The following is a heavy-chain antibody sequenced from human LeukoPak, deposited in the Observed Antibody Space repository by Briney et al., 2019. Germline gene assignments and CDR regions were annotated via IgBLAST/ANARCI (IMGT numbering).Heavy chain of an antibody. J-gene: IGHJ5*02. CDR2: VWYDGTRK. CDR1: GFTFTGYG. Sequence: GGSLRLSCAASGFTFTGYGFHWVRQAPGKGLEWVVVVWYDGTRKYYADSVKGRFTVSRDNSENTAYLQISGLRAEDTAVYYCARDTDTTSHYGRFDPWGQGTLVTVSS. CDR3: ARDTDTTSHYGRFDP. D-gene: IGHD4-17*01. V-gene: IGHV3-33*01.